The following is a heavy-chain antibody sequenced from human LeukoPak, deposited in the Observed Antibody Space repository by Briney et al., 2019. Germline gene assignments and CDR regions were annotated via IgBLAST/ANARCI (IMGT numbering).Heavy chain of an antibody. CDR2: INAGNGNT. V-gene: IGHV1-3*01. CDR1: GYTFTSYA. CDR3: ARHTMDRGVMVSGGMDV. D-gene: IGHD3-10*01. Sequence: GASVKVSCKASGYTFTSYAMHWVRQAPGQRLEWMGWINAGNGNTKYSQKFQGRVTITRDTSASTAYMELSSLRSEDTAVYYCARHTMDRGVMVSGGMDVWGQGTTVTVSS. J-gene: IGHJ6*02.